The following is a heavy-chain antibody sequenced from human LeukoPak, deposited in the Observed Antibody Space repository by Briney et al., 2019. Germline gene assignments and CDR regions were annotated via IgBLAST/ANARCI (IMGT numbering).Heavy chain of an antibody. CDR1: GGSITSYY. V-gene: IGHV4-4*07. CDR2: IYNSGST. Sequence: SETLSLTCTVSGGSITSYYWSWIRQPAGKGLEWIGRIYNSGSTNYDPSLKSRVTMSVDASKNQFSLKLSSVTAADTAVYYCARVGDYALKDWGQGTLVTVSS. CDR3: ARVGDYALKD. D-gene: IGHD3-16*01. J-gene: IGHJ4*02.